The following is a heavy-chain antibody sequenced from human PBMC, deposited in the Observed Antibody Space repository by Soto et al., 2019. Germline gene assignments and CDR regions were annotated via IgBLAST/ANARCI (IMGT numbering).Heavy chain of an antibody. Sequence: EVQLVESGGGLVQPGGSPRLSCAASGFTFSSYWMSWVRQAPGKGLEWVANIKQDGSEKYYVDSVKGRFTISRDNAKNSLYLQMNSLRAEDTAVYYCARVSSGWPFDYWGQGTLVTVSS. CDR1: GFTFSSYW. D-gene: IGHD6-19*01. CDR3: ARVSSGWPFDY. V-gene: IGHV3-7*01. J-gene: IGHJ4*02. CDR2: IKQDGSEK.